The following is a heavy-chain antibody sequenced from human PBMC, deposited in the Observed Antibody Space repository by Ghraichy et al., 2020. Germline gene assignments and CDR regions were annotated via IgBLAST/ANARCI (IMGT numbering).Heavy chain of an antibody. CDR3: ARARGGGYNGSDMDV. CDR2: IYYSGNT. CDR1: GGSVSSGGYY. V-gene: IGHV4-61*08. Sequence: SETLSLTCTVSGGSVSSGGYYWSWIRQPPGKGLEWIGFIYYSGNTNYNPSLKSRVTISVDTSNNQFSLKLSSVTAADTAVYYCARARGGGYNGSDMDVWGKGTTVTVSS. J-gene: IGHJ6*03. D-gene: IGHD5-12*01.